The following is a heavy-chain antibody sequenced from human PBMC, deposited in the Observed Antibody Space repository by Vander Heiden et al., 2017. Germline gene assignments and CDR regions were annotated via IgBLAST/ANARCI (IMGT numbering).Heavy chain of an antibody. J-gene: IGHJ5*02. CDR1: VGSTSSGVYS. V-gene: IGHV4-30-4*01. Sequence: QLQLQESGPGLVTPSQTLSLTCTLHVGSTSSGVYSWSWTRQPPGTGSVWIGYIYYRGSTYYNPSLKSRVTISVDTSKNQFSLRLSSVTAADTAVYYCARGVRGDYDFWSGYYPYNWFDPWGQGTLVTVSS. D-gene: IGHD3-3*01. CDR3: ARGVRGDYDFWSGYYPYNWFDP. CDR2: IYYRGST.